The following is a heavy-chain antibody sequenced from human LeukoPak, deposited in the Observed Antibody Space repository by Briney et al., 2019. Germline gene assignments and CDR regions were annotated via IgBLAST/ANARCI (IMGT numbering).Heavy chain of an antibody. D-gene: IGHD4/OR15-4a*01. J-gene: IGHJ3*02. CDR3: ASGAVSYAFDI. CDR1: GFTFSSYS. Sequence: GGSLRLSCAASGFTFSSYSMNWVRQAPGKGLEWLSYISRSSTTIYNADSIKGRFTISRDNAKNSPYLQMNSLRDEDTAVYYCASGAVSYAFDIWGQGTMVTVSS. V-gene: IGHV3-48*02. CDR2: ISRSSTTI.